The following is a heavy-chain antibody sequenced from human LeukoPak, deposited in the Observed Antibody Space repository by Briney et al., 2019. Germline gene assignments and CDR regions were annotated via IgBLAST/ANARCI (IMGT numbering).Heavy chain of an antibody. D-gene: IGHD1-26*01. J-gene: IGHJ3*02. Sequence: GASVKVSCKASGGTFSSYAISWGRQAPGQGLEWMGGIIPIFGTANYAQKFQGRVTITADESTSTAYMELSSLRSEDTAVYYCARATIVGARPDAFHIWGQGTMVTVSS. V-gene: IGHV1-69*13. CDR2: IIPIFGTA. CDR3: ARATIVGARPDAFHI. CDR1: GGTFSSYA.